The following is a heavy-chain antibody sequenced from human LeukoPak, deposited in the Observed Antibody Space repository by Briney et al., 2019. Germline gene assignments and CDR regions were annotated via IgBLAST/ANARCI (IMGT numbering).Heavy chain of an antibody. CDR2: IYYSGST. D-gene: IGHD3-22*01. Sequence: SETLSLTCTVSGGSISSYYWSWIRQPPGKGLEWSGYIYYSGSTNYNPSLKRRVTISVDTSKNPFSLTLSSVPAADTAVYYCARGPYDSSGYYSFHAFDIWGHGTMVTVSS. J-gene: IGHJ3*02. CDR1: GGSISSYY. V-gene: IGHV4-59*12. CDR3: ARGPYDSSGYYSFHAFDI.